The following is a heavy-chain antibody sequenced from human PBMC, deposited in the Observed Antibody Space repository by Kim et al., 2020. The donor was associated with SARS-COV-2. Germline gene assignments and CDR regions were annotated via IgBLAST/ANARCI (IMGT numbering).Heavy chain of an antibody. D-gene: IGHD3-22*01. CDR3: ASGKWLLGSLFDY. J-gene: IGHJ4*02. Sequence: YADAEKGRFTISRDNAKNSLYLKMNSLRAEDTAVYYCASGKWLLGSLFDYWGQGTLVTVSS. V-gene: IGHV3-48*03.